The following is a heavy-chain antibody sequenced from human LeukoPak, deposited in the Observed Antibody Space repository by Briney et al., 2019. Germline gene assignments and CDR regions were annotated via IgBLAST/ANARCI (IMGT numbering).Heavy chain of an antibody. D-gene: IGHD3-10*01. J-gene: IGHJ6*03. CDR3: AKDHSYYDSGSYYRSYYMDV. V-gene: IGHV3-30*18. CDR1: GFTFSSYG. Sequence: GRSLRLSCAASGFTFSSYGMHWVRQAPGKGLEWVAVISYDGSNKYYADSVKGRFTISRDNSKNTLYLQMNSLRAEDTAVYYCAKDHSYYDSGSYYRSYYMDVWGKGTTVTVSS. CDR2: ISYDGSNK.